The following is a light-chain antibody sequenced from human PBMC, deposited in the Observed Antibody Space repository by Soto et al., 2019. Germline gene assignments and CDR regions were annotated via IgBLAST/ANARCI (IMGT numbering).Light chain of an antibody. CDR1: QSVLYSSNNRKY. J-gene: IGKJ3*01. Sequence: DIVMTQSPDSLAVSLGERATINCKSSQSVLYSSNNRKYLAWYQQKPGQPPKLLIYWASTRESGVPDRFSGSGSGTEFTLTISSLQAEDVAVYYCQQYYSTPFTFGPGTKVDIK. CDR2: WAS. CDR3: QQYYSTPFT. V-gene: IGKV4-1*01.